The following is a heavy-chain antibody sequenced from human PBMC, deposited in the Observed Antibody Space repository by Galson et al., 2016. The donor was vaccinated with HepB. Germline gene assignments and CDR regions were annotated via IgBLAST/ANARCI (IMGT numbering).Heavy chain of an antibody. V-gene: IGHV3-7*03. D-gene: IGHD2/OR15-2a*01. CDR3: AREPFISPCDY. CDR1: GFTFSSYW. Sequence: SLRLSCAASGFTFSSYWMVWVRQAPGAGLEWVANINYDGSAKNYVDSVKGRFTISRDNVKNSLYLQMNSLRVEDTAVYFGAREPFISPCDYWGPGTLVTVSA. J-gene: IGHJ4*02. CDR2: INYDGSAK.